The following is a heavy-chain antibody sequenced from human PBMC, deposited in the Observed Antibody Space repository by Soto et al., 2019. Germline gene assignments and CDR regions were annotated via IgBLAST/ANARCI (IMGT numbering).Heavy chain of an antibody. CDR1: GGSIIASIW. CDR3: ASLFGP. D-gene: IGHD3-16*01. V-gene: IGHV4-4*02. J-gene: IGHJ5*02. Sequence: SETLSLTCAVSGGSIIASIWWTWIRQPPGQGLEWIGEIHHSGTTYYTASLRSRVTLSIDKSKSQFSLRLTSVTAADTAVYYCASLFGPWGQGTLVTVSS. CDR2: IHHSGTT.